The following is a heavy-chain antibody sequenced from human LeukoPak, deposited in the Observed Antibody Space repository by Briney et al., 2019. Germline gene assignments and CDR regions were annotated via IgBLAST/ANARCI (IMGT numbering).Heavy chain of an antibody. J-gene: IGHJ4*02. CDR2: ISWGSGNI. CDR1: GFTFYDYA. D-gene: IGHD4-17*01. Sequence: GGSLRLSCAASGFTFYDYAMHWVRQAPGKGLEWVSGISWGSGNIGYADSVKGRFTISRDNAKNSLYLQMNSLRAEDTALYYCAKAPRSTVTTSYFDYWGQGTLVTVSS. V-gene: IGHV3-9*01. CDR3: AKAPRSTVTTSYFDY.